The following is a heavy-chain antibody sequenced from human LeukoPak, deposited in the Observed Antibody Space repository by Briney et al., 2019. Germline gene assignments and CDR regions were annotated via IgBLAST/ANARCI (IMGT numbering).Heavy chain of an antibody. D-gene: IGHD4-17*01. CDR2: ISAYNGNT. Sequence: ASVKVSCKASGYTFTSYGISWVRQAPGQGLEWMGWISAYNGNTNYAQKIQGRVTMTTDTSTSTAYMELRSLRSDDTAVYYCAREGPYDYGDYANDYWGQGSLVTVSS. V-gene: IGHV1-18*01. CDR3: AREGPYDYGDYANDY. J-gene: IGHJ4*02. CDR1: GYTFTSYG.